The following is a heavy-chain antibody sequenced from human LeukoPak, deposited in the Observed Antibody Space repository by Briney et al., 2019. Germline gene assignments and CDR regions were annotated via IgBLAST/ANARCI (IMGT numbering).Heavy chain of an antibody. V-gene: IGHV3-9*01. J-gene: IGHJ3*01. Sequence: GGSLRLSCAASGFTFDDYAMHWVRQAPGKGLEWVSGISWNSGSIGYADSVKGRFTISRDNAKNSLYLQMNSLRAEDTAVYYCARVWDSREPWGQGTMVTVSS. CDR2: ISWNSGSI. D-gene: IGHD6-13*01. CDR1: GFTFDDYA. CDR3: ARVWDSREP.